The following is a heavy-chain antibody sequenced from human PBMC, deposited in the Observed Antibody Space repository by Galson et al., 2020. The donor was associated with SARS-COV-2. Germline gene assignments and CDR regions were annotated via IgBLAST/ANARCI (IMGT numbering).Heavy chain of an antibody. J-gene: IGHJ5*02. CDR2: ISGSGGST. CDR3: AKDERGFSGYEYNWFDP. CDR1: GITLSNYA. Sequence: GGSLRLPCTASGITLSNYAMSWVRQAPGKGLEWGSVISGSGGSTYYADSVKGRFTISRDNSKNTLYLQMNSLRAEDTAVYYCAKDERGFSGYEYNWFDPWGQGTLVTVSS. D-gene: IGHD5-12*01. V-gene: IGHV3-23*01.